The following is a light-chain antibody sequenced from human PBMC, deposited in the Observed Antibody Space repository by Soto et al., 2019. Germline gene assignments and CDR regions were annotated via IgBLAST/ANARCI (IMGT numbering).Light chain of an antibody. CDR3: QQYGSPLT. CDR2: GAS. V-gene: IGKV3-20*01. CDR1: QRISSNF. J-gene: IGKJ4*01. Sequence: ETVLTQSPGTLSLSPGERATLSCRASQRISSNFLAWYQQKPGQAPRLLIYGASSRATGIPGRFSGSGSGTDFTLTISRLEPEDFAVYYCQQYGSPLTFGGGTK.